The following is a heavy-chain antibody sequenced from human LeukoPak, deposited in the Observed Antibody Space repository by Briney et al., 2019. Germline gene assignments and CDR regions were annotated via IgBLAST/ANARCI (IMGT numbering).Heavy chain of an antibody. D-gene: IGHD6-19*01. CDR2: IRYDGSNK. J-gene: IGHJ4*02. Sequence: GGSLRLSCAASGFTFSSYGMHWVRQAPGKGLEWVAFIRYDGSNKYYADSVKGRFTISRDNSKNTLYLQMNSLRAEDTAVYYCAKDRAAGSGWYEVDYWGQGTLVTVSS. CDR3: AKDRAAGSGWYEVDY. CDR1: GFTFSSYG. V-gene: IGHV3-30*02.